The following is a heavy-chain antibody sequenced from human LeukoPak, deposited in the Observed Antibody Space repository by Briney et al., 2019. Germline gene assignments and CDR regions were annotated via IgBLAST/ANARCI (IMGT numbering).Heavy chain of an antibody. D-gene: IGHD4-11*01. CDR3: ARNSNYIDS. Sequence: PSHTLSLICTVSGGLISRGDYFGTWIRRPPAKGMEWIGYIYYSGSTYYNPSLKSRVTISVDTSKNQFSLKLTSVTAADTAVYYCARNSNYIDSWGQGTLVTVSS. J-gene: IGHJ4*02. CDR1: GGLISRGDYF. CDR2: IYYSGST. V-gene: IGHV4-30-4*01.